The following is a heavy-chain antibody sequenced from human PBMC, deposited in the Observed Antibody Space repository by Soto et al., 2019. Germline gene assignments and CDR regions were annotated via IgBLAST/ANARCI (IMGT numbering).Heavy chain of an antibody. V-gene: IGHV1-69*01. Sequence: QVQLVQSGAEVKKPGSSVKVYCKASGGTFSSYSINWVRQAPGQGLEWMGEIIPIFGTANYAQKFQGRVTITADESTSTAYMELRSLRSEDTAVYYCARDGGRHSGGIDYWGQGTRVTVSS. CDR3: ARDGGRHSGGIDY. D-gene: IGHD1-26*01. CDR1: GGTFSSYS. J-gene: IGHJ4*02. CDR2: IIPIFGTA.